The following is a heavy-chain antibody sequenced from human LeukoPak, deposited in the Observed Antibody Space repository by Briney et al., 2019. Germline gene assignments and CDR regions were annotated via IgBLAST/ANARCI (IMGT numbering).Heavy chain of an antibody. CDR3: AREGVAGRSGYFDY. Sequence: ASVKVSCKAFGYTFTSNYMHWVRQAPGQGLEWMGWISAYNGNTHYAQTLQGRVTMTTDTSTSTAYMELRSLRSDDTAVYYCAREGVAGRSGYFDYWGQGTLVTVSS. V-gene: IGHV1-18*04. CDR1: GYTFTSNY. J-gene: IGHJ4*02. CDR2: ISAYNGNT. D-gene: IGHD6-19*01.